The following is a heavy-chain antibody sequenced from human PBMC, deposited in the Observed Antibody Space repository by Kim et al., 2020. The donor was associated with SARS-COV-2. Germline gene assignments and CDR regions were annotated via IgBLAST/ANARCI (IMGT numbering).Heavy chain of an antibody. D-gene: IGHD6-13*01. V-gene: IGHV3-30*04. J-gene: IGHJ4*02. CDR2: ISYDGSNK. Sequence: GGSLRLSCAASGFTFSSYAMHWVRQAPGKGLEWVAVISYDGSNKYYADSVKGRFTISRDNSKNTLYLQMNSLRAEDTAVYYCARRGLYSSSFGDYWGQGTLVTVSS. CDR1: GFTFSSYA. CDR3: ARRGLYSSSFGDY.